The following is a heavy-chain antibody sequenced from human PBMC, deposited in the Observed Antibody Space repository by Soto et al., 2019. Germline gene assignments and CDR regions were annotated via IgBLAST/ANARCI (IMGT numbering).Heavy chain of an antibody. CDR3: ARGEYYDSSGYYSPDAFDI. Sequence: SETLSLTCTVSGGSVSSGSYYWSWIRHPPGKGLEWIGYIYYSGSTNYNPSLKSRVTISVVTSKNQFSLKLSSVTAADTAVYYCARGEYYDSSGYYSPDAFDIWGQGTMVTVS. CDR1: GGSVSSGSYY. V-gene: IGHV4-61*01. J-gene: IGHJ3*02. D-gene: IGHD3-22*01. CDR2: IYYSGST.